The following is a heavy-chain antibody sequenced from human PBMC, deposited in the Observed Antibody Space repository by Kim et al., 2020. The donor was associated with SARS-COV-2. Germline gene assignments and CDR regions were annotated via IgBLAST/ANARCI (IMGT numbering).Heavy chain of an antibody. D-gene: IGHD2-8*01. CDR1: GYTFTNYA. Sequence: ASVKVSCRASGYTFTNYAISWVRQAPGQGLEWMGWISAYTGYTTFAQRFQGRVTMTTDTSTSTAYMEVRSLKSDDTAVYFCARMNIYEPLRSSLALYYLNYWGQGTLITVSS. CDR2: ISAYTGYT. V-gene: IGHV1-18*01. CDR3: ARMNIYEPLRSSLALYYLNY. J-gene: IGHJ4*02.